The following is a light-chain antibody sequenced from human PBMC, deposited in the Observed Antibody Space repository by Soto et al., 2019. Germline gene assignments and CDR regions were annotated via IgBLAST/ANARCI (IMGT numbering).Light chain of an antibody. CDR2: GAS. V-gene: IGKV3D-20*02. J-gene: IGKJ5*01. CDR1: QSVTNSY. CDR3: QYRSNWSPGT. Sequence: IVLTQSPGTLSLSPGERATLSCRASQSVTNSYLAWYQQKPGQAPRLLIYGASSRATGIPDRFSGSGSGTDFTLTISSREPEDVAVYNCQYRSNWSPGTFGQGTRLEIK.